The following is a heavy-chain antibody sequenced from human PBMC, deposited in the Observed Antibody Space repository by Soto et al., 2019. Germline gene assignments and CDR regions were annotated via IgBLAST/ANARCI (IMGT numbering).Heavy chain of an antibody. CDR1: GFTFSSYS. D-gene: IGHD1-26*01. Sequence: EVQLVESGGGLVQPGGSLRLSCAASGFTFSSYSMNWVRQAPGKGLEWVSYISSSSSTIYYADSVKGRFTISRDNAKNSLYLHMNRLRAEDRAVYYCARGEGLLNWFDPWGQGTLVTVSS. CDR2: ISSSSSTI. J-gene: IGHJ5*02. V-gene: IGHV3-48*01. CDR3: ARGEGLLNWFDP.